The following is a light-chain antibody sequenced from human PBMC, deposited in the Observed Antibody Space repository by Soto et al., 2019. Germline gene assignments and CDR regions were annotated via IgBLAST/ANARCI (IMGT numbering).Light chain of an antibody. Sequence: EILLTQSPGTLSLSPGERSTLSCGASQTIDNTLAWYQRKPGQAPRLLIYDASARATGVPARFSGSGSGTDFTLTISSLQSEDFAVYYCQHYNYWPYTFGQGTKVDIK. J-gene: IGKJ2*01. CDR1: QTIDNT. V-gene: IGKV3-15*01. CDR3: QHYNYWPYT. CDR2: DAS.